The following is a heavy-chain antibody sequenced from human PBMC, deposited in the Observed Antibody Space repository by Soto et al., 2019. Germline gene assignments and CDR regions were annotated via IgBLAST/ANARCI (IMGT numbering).Heavy chain of an antibody. J-gene: IGHJ5*02. Sequence: PGGSLSLSCAASGFTFSDYYMSWIRQAPGKGLEWVSYISSSSSYTNYADSVKGRFTISRDNAKNSLYLQMNSLRAEDTAVYYCARDVDYYGSGSPPNWFDPWGQGTLVTVSS. CDR2: ISSSSSYT. CDR1: GFTFSDYY. D-gene: IGHD3-10*01. CDR3: ARDVDYYGSGSPPNWFDP. V-gene: IGHV3-11*06.